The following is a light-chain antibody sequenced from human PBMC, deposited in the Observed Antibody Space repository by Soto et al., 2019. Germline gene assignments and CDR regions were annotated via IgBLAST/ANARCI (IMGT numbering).Light chain of an antibody. V-gene: IGKV3-20*01. CDR1: QSVSSY. J-gene: IGKJ5*01. Sequence: EIVLTRSPGTLSLSPGERATLSCRASQSVSSYLAWYQQKPGQAPRLLIYDASNRATGIPARFSGSGSGTDFTLTISRLEPEDFAVYYCQQYGNSPITFGQGTRLEIK. CDR3: QQYGNSPIT. CDR2: DAS.